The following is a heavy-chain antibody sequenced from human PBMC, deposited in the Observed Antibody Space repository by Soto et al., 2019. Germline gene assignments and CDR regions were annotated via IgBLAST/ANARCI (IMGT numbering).Heavy chain of an antibody. V-gene: IGHV4-59*12. CDR2: IYYNGNT. J-gene: IGHJ4*02. CDR1: GGALNDNY. Sequence: SETLSLTCTLSGGALNDNYWSFIRQPPGEGMEWIGYIYYNGNTNYNPSLYSRVTISVDRSRNQFSLRLTSLTAADTAVYYCARVRTGYFDYWGRGALVTVSS. CDR3: ARVRTGYFDY. D-gene: IGHD3-9*01.